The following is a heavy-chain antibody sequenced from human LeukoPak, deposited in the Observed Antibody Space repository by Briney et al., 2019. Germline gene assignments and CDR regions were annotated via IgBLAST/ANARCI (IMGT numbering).Heavy chain of an antibody. D-gene: IGHD2-8*01. Sequence: GASVTVSCKASGYSFTEHYIYWVRQAPGQGLEWVGRINCNSGDANSARKFQGRVTMTRDTSVSTAYMDLSSVTSDDSAVYFCARSAGHCSNGICFTDYYMDVWGRGTTVTVSS. V-gene: IGHV1-2*02. CDR2: INCNSGDA. CDR3: ARSAGHCSNGICFTDYYMDV. J-gene: IGHJ6*03. CDR1: GYSFTEHY.